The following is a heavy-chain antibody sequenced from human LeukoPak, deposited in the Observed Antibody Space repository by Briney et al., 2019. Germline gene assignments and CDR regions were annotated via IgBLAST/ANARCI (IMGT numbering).Heavy chain of an antibody. D-gene: IGHD3-10*01. Sequence: GGSLRLSCAASGFTFSNYAMSWVRQAPGKGLEWVSAISGSGGSTYYADSVKGRFTISRDNSKNTLYLQMNSLRAEDTAVYYCAKIMVRGTYYFDYWGQGTLVTVSS. CDR1: GFTFSNYA. V-gene: IGHV3-23*01. CDR3: AKIMVRGTYYFDY. CDR2: ISGSGGST. J-gene: IGHJ4*02.